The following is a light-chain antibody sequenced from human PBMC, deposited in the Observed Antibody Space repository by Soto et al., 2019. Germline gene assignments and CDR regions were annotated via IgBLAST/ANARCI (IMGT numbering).Light chain of an antibody. Sequence: DIQMTQSPSSLSASVGDRVTITCRASQGISNYLAWYQQKPGKVTQLLIYSASVLQSGVPSRFSGSGSETDFTLTISSLQPEDVATYYCQKYNSALWTFGQGTKVEIK. V-gene: IGKV1-27*01. J-gene: IGKJ1*01. CDR2: SAS. CDR1: QGISNY. CDR3: QKYNSALWT.